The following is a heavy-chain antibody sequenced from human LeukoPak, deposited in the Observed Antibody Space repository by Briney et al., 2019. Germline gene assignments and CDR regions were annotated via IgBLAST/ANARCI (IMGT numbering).Heavy chain of an antibody. CDR2: IWYDGSNK. D-gene: IGHD6-19*01. J-gene: IGHJ4*02. CDR3: ARMEYSSGWGIDY. V-gene: IGHV3-33*01. CDR1: GFTFSSYG. Sequence: PGGSLRLSCAASGFTFSSYGMHWVRQAPGKGLEWVAVIWYDGSNKYYADSVKGRFTIPRDNSKNTLYLQMNSLRAEDTAVYYCARMEYSSGWGIDYWGQGTLVTVSS.